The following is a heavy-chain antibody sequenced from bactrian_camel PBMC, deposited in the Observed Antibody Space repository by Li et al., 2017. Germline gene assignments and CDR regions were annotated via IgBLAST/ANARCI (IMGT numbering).Heavy chain of an antibody. D-gene: IGHD7*01. Sequence: HVQLVESGGGSVQAGGSLRLSCAASGNTNIVDSGCVGWFRRAPGKGLEWVSDINSSGRSTNYADSVKGRFTISRDNAKNTLYLQLNSLTREDSAMYYCATENWWHRTFDFWGQGTQVTVS. J-gene: IGHJ6*01. CDR3: ATENWWHRTFDF. CDR1: GNTNIVDSGC. CDR2: INSSGRST. V-gene: IGHV3S1*01.